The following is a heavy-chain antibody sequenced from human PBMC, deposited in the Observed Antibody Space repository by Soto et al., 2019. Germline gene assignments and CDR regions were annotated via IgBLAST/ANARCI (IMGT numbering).Heavy chain of an antibody. Sequence: QVQLQESGPGLVKPSQTLSLTCTVSGGSISSGGYYWSWIRQHPGKGLEGIGYIYYSGSTYYNPSLKSRVTIPVDTSKSQVSLKLSSVTAADTAVYYCARGSSWYSPAIWGQGTMVTVSS. J-gene: IGHJ3*02. D-gene: IGHD6-13*01. CDR2: IYYSGST. V-gene: IGHV4-31*03. CDR3: ARGSSWYSPAI. CDR1: GGSISSGGYY.